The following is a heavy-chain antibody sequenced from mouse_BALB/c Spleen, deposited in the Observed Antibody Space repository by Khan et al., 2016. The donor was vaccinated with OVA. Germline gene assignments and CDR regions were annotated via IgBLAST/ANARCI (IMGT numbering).Heavy chain of an antibody. Sequence: VQLQESGAELARPGASVKLSCKASGYTFTDYYINWVKQRTGQGLEWIGEIYPGSGNTYYNEKFKGKATLTADKSSSTAFMQLSSLTSEDSAVYFCERSGIGSFAYWGQGTLVTVSA. J-gene: IGHJ3*01. V-gene: IGHV1-77*01. CDR3: ERSGIGSFAY. CDR1: GYTFTDYY. D-gene: IGHD2-2*01. CDR2: IYPGSGNT.